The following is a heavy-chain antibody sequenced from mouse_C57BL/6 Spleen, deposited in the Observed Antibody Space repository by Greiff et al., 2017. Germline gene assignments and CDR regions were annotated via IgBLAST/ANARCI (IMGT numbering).Heavy chain of an antibody. Sequence: VQLQQSVAELVRPGASVKLSCTASGSHIKNTYMHWVKQRPDQGLEWIGRIDPANGNPKSAPKFQGKAHITADTSSNTGYLQLSSLTLEDTAIYYCARPMTAQADCDNWGQGTTLTVSA. CDR1: GSHIKNTY. CDR3: ARPMTAQADCDN. D-gene: IGHD3-2*02. J-gene: IGHJ2*01. CDR2: IDPANGNP. V-gene: IGHV14-3*01.